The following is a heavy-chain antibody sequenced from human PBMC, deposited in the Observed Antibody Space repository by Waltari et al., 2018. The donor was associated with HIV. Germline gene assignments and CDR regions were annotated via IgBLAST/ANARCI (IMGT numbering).Heavy chain of an antibody. Sequence: EVQLVESGGGLVQPGGSLRLSCTASGFTFNNFAMSWVRQAPGKGLEWVSVIGGRGGTTYYADAVKGRFTVSRDNFKNTVYLQMNSLRAGDTAIYYCAKAVMETAVSSPVDCWGQGALVTVSS. CDR2: IGGRGGTT. J-gene: IGHJ4*02. CDR1: GFTFNNFA. D-gene: IGHD5-18*01. V-gene: IGHV3-23*04. CDR3: AKAVMETAVSSPVDC.